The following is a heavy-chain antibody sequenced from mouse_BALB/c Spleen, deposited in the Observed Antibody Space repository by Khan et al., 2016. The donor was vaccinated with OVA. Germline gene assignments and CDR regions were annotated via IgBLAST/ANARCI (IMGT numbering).Heavy chain of an antibody. CDR3: ARGNYYEYYFDY. D-gene: IGHD1-1*01. V-gene: IGHV3-2*02. J-gene: IGHJ2*01. CDR2: ISYSGVT. CDR1: GYSITSGYA. Sequence: VQLKESGPGLVKPSQTLSLTCTVTGYSITSGYAWNWLRQFPGNKLEWMGYISYSGVTSYTPSIKSRISITRDTSRNQFFLQLTSETAEDATTYYCARGNYYEYYFDYWGQGTTLTVSS.